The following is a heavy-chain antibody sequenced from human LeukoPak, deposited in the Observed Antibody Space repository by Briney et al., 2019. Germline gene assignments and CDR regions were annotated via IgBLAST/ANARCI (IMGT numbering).Heavy chain of an antibody. D-gene: IGHD5-12*01. CDR1: GGSISSYY. CDR2: IYYSGSA. J-gene: IGHJ4*01. V-gene: IGHV4-59*01. CDR3: ARTGVVATSYFFDY. Sequence: PSETLSLTCTVSGGSISSYYWSWIRQPPGKGLEWIGFIYYSGSANCNPSLRSRVTISVDTSKNQFSLKLTSVTAADTAVYYCARTGVVATSYFFDYWGHGTLVTVSS.